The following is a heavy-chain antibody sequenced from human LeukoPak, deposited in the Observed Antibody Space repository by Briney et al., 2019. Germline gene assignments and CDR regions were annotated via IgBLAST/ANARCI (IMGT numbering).Heavy chain of an antibody. CDR2: IYPGDSDI. V-gene: IGHV5-51*01. CDR3: ARRAGYCSGGSCPANWFDP. D-gene: IGHD2-15*01. Sequence: GESLKISCKGSGYSFTSYWIGWVRQMPGKGLEWMGIIYPGDSDIRYSPSFQGQVTISVDRSTSTAYLQWSSLKASDTAIYYCARRAGYCSGGSCPANWFDPWGQGTLVTVSS. CDR1: GYSFTSYW. J-gene: IGHJ5*02.